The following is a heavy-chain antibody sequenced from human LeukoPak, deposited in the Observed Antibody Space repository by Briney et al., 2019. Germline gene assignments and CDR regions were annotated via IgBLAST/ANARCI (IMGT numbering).Heavy chain of an antibody. CDR2: INDDGSDT. Sequence: QPGGSLRLSCAASGFTFDNYWMHWVRQAPGKGLVWVSRINDDGSDTSYADSVKGRFTMSRDNAKNTLYLQMDSLRVEDTAVYYCTRDQYTSSSHWGQGTLVTVSS. CDR3: TRDQYTSSSH. J-gene: IGHJ4*02. CDR1: GFTFDNYW. D-gene: IGHD6-19*01. V-gene: IGHV3-74*01.